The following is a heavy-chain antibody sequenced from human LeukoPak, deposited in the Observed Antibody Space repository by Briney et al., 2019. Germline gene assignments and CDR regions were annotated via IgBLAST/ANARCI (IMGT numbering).Heavy chain of an antibody. V-gene: IGHV4-34*01. Sequence: PSETLSLTCAVYGGSFSGYYWSWIRQPPGKGLEWIGEINHSGSTNYNPSLKSRVTISGDTSKNQFSLKLSSVTAADTAVYYCARGVGIWSGYYISHALDYWGQGTLVTVSS. D-gene: IGHD3-3*01. CDR1: GGSFSGYY. CDR2: INHSGST. J-gene: IGHJ4*02. CDR3: ARGVGIWSGYYISHALDY.